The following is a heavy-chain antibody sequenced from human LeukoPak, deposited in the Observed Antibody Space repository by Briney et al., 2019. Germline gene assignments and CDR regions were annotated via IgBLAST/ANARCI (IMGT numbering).Heavy chain of an antibody. CDR1: GGSFSGYY. D-gene: IGHD3-10*01. J-gene: IGHJ6*02. V-gene: IGHV4-34*01. Sequence: SETLSLTCAVYGGSFSGYYWSWIRQPPGKGLEWIGEINHSGSTNYNPSLKSRVTISVDTSKNQFSLKLSPVTAADTALYYCAGGHCDGSGGYHRSYYYYYGMDVWGQGTTVTVSS. CDR2: INHSGST. CDR3: AGGHCDGSGGYHRSYYYYYGMDV.